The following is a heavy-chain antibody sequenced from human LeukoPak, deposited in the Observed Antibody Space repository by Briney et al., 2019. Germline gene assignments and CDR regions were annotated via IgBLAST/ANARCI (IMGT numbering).Heavy chain of an antibody. J-gene: IGHJ4*02. CDR1: GGSISSSSYY. D-gene: IGHD3-22*01. V-gene: IGHV4-39*07. Sequence: SETLSLTCTVSGGSISSSSYYWGWIRQPPGKGLEWIGSIYYSGSTYYNPSLKSRVTISVDTSKNQFSLKLSSVTAADTAVYYCARREYSSGYYRTYYFDYWGQGTLVTVSS. CDR2: IYYSGST. CDR3: ARREYSSGYYRTYYFDY.